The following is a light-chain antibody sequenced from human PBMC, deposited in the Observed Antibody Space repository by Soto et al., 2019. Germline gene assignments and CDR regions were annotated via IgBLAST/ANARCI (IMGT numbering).Light chain of an antibody. Sequence: DSVWTPSPDTLYVSPGERVTISCRVSERLSPVYLAWYPQRPGQPPRLLIYGASNRATGISDRFTGSGSGTDFTLTISRLEPEDFAVYYCQQYGNSPITFGQGTRLAIK. CDR2: GAS. CDR3: QQYGNSPIT. V-gene: IGKV3-20*01. CDR1: ERLSPVY. J-gene: IGKJ5*01.